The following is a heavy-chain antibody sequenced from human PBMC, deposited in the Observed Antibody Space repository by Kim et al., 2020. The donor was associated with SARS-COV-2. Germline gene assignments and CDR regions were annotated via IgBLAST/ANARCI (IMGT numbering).Heavy chain of an antibody. CDR2: ISGGNGNT. J-gene: IGHJ5*02. V-gene: IGHV1-3*01. CDR1: GYTFTSYI. D-gene: IGHD6-19*01. CDR3: ARGALAGTSNWFDP. Sequence: ASVKVSCKASGYTFTSYIIHWVRQAPGQRLEWMGWISGGNGNTKYSQTSQGRVTFTRDTSANTAYLELSSLTSEDTAVYYCARGALAGTSNWFDPWGQGTLVTVSS.